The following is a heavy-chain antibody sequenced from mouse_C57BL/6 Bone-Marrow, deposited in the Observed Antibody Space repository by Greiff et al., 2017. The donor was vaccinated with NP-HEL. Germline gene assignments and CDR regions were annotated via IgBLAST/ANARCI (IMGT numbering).Heavy chain of an antibody. CDR3: TTLYYKAWFAY. D-gene: IGHD2-1*01. CDR2: IDPENGDT. CDR1: GFNIKDDY. Sequence: VQLKQSGAELVRPGASVKLSCTASGFNIKDDYMHWVKQRPEQGLAWIGWIDPENGDTEYASKFQGKATITADTSSNTAYLQLSSLTSEDTAVYYCTTLYYKAWFAYWGQGTLVTVSA. V-gene: IGHV14-4*01. J-gene: IGHJ3*01.